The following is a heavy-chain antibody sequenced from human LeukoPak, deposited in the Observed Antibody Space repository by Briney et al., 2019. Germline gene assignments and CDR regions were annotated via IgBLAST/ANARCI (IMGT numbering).Heavy chain of an antibody. V-gene: IGHV4-39*07. D-gene: IGHD6-13*01. CDR3: ARDQSSSSRLPRWFDP. J-gene: IGHJ5*02. Sequence: SETLSHTCTVSGGSISSSSYYWGWIRQPPGKGLEWIGSIYYSGSTYYNPSLKSRVTISVDTSKNQFSLKLSSVTAADTAVYYCARDQSSSSRLPRWFDPWGQGTLVTVSS. CDR1: GGSISSSSYY. CDR2: IYYSGST.